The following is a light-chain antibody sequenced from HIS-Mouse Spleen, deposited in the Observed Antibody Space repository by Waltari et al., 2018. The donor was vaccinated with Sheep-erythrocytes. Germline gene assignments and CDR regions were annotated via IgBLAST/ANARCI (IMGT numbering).Light chain of an antibody. V-gene: IGLV2-11*01. Sequence: QSALTQPRSVSGSPGQSVTISCTATSSDVVGYNYVPWYQQHPGKAPKLMIYDVSKRPSGVPDRFSGSKSGNTASLTISGLQAEDEADYYCCSYAGSYNHVFATGTKVTVL. CDR3: CSYAGSYNHV. J-gene: IGLJ1*01. CDR2: DVS. CDR1: SSDVVGYNY.